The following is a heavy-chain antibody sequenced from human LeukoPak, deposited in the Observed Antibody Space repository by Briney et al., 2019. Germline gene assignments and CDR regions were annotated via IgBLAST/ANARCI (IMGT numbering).Heavy chain of an antibody. CDR3: ARVYGSGSYYPLPLGY. CDR1: GGSFSGYY. Sequence: SETLSLTCAVYGGSFSGYYWSWIRQPPGKGLEWIGEIYHSGSTNYNPSLKSRVTISVDKSKNQFSLKLSSVTAADTAVYYCARVYGSGSYYPLPLGYWGQGTLVTVSS. J-gene: IGHJ4*02. V-gene: IGHV4-34*01. D-gene: IGHD3-10*01. CDR2: IYHSGST.